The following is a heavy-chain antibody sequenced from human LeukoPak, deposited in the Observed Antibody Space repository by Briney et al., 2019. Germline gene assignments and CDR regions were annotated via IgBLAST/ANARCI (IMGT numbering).Heavy chain of an antibody. D-gene: IGHD6-19*01. J-gene: IGHJ4*02. Sequence: SGGSLRLSCAASGFAFGTYWMTWVRQAPGKGLEWVANIKQDGSEKYYVDSVKGRFTISRDNAKNSLYLQMNSLRAEDTAMYYCARDPTTYSSGFYFDYWGQGTLVTVSS. CDR2: IKQDGSEK. CDR1: GFAFGTYW. V-gene: IGHV3-7*01. CDR3: ARDPTTYSSGFYFDY.